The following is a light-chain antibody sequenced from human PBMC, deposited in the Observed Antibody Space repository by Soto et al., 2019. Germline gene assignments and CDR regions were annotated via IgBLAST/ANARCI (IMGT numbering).Light chain of an antibody. V-gene: IGLV2-14*01. Sequence: QSALTQPASVSGSPGQSITISCTGTSSDVGGYNYVSWYQQHPGKAPKLMIYYVSNRPSGVSNRFSGSKSGNTASLTISGIQADDEADYYCSSYTRRSTLVVFGGGTKLTVL. CDR1: SSDVGGYNY. CDR2: YVS. CDR3: SSYTRRSTLVV. J-gene: IGLJ2*01.